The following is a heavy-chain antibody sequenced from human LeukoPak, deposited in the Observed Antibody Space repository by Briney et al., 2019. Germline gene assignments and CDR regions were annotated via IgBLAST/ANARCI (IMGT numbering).Heavy chain of an antibody. CDR3: ARHDHYYGSGSYYED. Sequence: SETLSLTCTVSGGSIGNYYWSWIRQPPGKGLEWIGCIYYSGSTNYNPSLKSRVTISIDTSKNQFSLKLSSVTAADTAVYYCARHDHYYGSGSYYEDWGQGTLVTVSS. D-gene: IGHD3-10*01. CDR2: IYYSGST. V-gene: IGHV4-59*08. CDR1: GGSIGNYY. J-gene: IGHJ4*02.